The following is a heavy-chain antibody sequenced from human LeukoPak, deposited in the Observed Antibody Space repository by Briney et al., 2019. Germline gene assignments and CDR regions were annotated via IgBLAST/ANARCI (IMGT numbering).Heavy chain of an antibody. CDR2: IYHSGST. Sequence: SGTLSLTCAVSGGSISSSNWWTWVRQPPGKGLEWIGEIYHSGSTNYSPSLKSRVTISVDKSKNHFSLTLTSVTAADTAVYYCARDKDSGGYHRAPLSYWGQGILVTVSS. J-gene: IGHJ4*02. D-gene: IGHD3-22*01. V-gene: IGHV4-4*02. CDR1: GGSISSSNW. CDR3: ARDKDSGGYHRAPLSY.